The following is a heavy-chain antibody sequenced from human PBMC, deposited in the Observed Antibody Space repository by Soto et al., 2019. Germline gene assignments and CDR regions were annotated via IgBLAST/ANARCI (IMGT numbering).Heavy chain of an antibody. CDR2: ISEKGDTK. CDR3: VKDRDTLFEVVWRSGMDV. Sequence: EVQLLESGGGLVQPGGSLRLSCAASGFTFRSYAMAWVRQAPGKGLEWVSGISEKGDTKNYADPVRGRFTISRDNSMNTLDVLMHSLRAEDTAVYCCVKDRDTLFEVVWRSGMDVWGQATTVYVSS. D-gene: IGHD3-3*01. J-gene: IGHJ6*02. V-gene: IGHV3-23*01. CDR1: GFTFRSYA.